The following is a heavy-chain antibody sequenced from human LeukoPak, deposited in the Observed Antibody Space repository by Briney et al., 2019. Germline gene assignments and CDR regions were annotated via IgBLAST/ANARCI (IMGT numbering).Heavy chain of an antibody. V-gene: IGHV1-69*13. J-gene: IGHJ4*02. CDR2: IIPIFGTA. D-gene: IGHD3-22*01. CDR1: GGTFSSYA. Sequence: SVKVSCKASGGTFSSYAISWVRQAPGQGLEWMGAIIPIFGTANYAQKFQGRVTITADESTSTAYMELSSLRSEDTAVYYCAGDLFTYYDSSGLRFWGQGTLVTVSS. CDR3: AGDLFTYYDSSGLRF.